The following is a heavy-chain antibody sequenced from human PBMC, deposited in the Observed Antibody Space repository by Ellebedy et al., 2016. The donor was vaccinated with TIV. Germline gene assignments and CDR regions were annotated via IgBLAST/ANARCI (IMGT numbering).Heavy chain of an antibody. J-gene: IGHJ4*02. D-gene: IGHD1-14*01. Sequence: ASVKVSCXVSGYTLTELSMHWVRQAPGKGLEWMGGFDPEDGETIYAQKFQGRVTMTEDTSTDTAYMELSSLRSEDTAVYYCATLQGSNLNLDCWGQGTLVTVSS. V-gene: IGHV1-24*01. CDR1: GYTLTELS. CDR3: ATLQGSNLNLDC. CDR2: FDPEDGET.